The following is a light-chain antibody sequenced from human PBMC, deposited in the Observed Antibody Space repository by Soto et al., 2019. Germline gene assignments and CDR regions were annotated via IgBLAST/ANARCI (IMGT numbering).Light chain of an antibody. CDR2: EVN. V-gene: IGLV2-14*01. J-gene: IGLJ1*01. CDR1: SSNGWGYDY. Sequence: QSVLTQPASVSGSPGPSVTISCTGTSSNGWGYDYVSGYQQHQGTDPELMLYEVNNRPSGVSNRFSGSKSGNTASLIISGLQTEDEADYYCSAYTTTSTLIFGTGTKVTVL. CDR3: SAYTTTSTLI.